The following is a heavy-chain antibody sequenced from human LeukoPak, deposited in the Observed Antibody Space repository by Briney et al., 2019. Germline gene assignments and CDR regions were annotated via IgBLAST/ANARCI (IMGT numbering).Heavy chain of an antibody. CDR3: ASLSLAHTVVGGGLDY. V-gene: IGHV3-30-3*01. CDR2: ISYDGSNK. J-gene: IGHJ4*02. Sequence: GRSLSLSCAASGFTFSSYAMHWVRQAPGKGLEWVAVISYDGSNKYYADSVKGRFTISRDNSKNTLYLQMNSLRAEDTAVYYCASLSLAHTVVGGGLDYWGQGTLVTVSS. D-gene: IGHD4-23*01. CDR1: GFTFSSYA.